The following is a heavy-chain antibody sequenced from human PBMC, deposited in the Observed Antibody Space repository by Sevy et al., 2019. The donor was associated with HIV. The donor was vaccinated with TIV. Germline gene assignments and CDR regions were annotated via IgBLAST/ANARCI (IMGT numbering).Heavy chain of an antibody. Sequence: GGSLRLSCAASGFIFSNYGMHWVRQAPGKGLEWVAVIPYDGRNEYYADSVKGRFTISRDTSKNTLHLQMDSLRAEDTAVYYCAKDRGATTAFDYWGQGTLVTVSS. CDR3: AKDRGATTAFDY. CDR2: IPYDGRNE. V-gene: IGHV3-30*18. CDR1: GFIFSNYG. D-gene: IGHD5-12*01. J-gene: IGHJ4*02.